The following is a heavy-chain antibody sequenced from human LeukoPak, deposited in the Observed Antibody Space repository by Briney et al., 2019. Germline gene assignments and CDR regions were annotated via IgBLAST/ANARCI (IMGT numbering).Heavy chain of an antibody. CDR2: ISWNSGSI. CDR3: AKDSSGWTTLDY. V-gene: IGHV3-9*01. D-gene: IGHD6-19*01. CDR1: GFTFDGYA. J-gene: IGHJ4*02. Sequence: GGSLRLSCAASGFTFDGYAMHWVRQAPGKGLEWVSGISWNSGSIGYADSVKGRFTISRDNAKNSLYLQMNSLRAEDTALYYCAKDSSGWTTLDYWGQGTLVTVSS.